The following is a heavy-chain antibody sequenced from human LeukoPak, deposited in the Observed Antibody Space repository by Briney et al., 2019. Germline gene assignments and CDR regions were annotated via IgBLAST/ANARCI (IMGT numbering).Heavy chain of an antibody. D-gene: IGHD3-22*01. V-gene: IGHV4-30-2*01. J-gene: IGHJ4*02. CDR2: IYHSGST. Sequence: SETLSLACTVSGGSISSGGYYWSWIRQPPGKGLEWIGYIYHSGSTYYNPSLKPRVTISVDTSKNQFSLKLSSVTAADTAVYYCARISGHYSPIDYWGQGTLVTVSS. CDR3: ARISGHYSPIDY. CDR1: GGSISSGGYY.